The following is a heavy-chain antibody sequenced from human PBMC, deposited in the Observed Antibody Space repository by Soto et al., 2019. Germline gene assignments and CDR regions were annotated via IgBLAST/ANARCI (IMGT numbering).Heavy chain of an antibody. CDR2: VYYTGNT. CDR3: ARGYYDSNGQSNTFDI. CDR1: GASISSSY. J-gene: IGHJ3*02. V-gene: IGHV4-59*01. D-gene: IGHD3-22*01. Sequence: SETLFLTCTVSGASISSSYWSWIRQPPGKGLEWIGYVYYTGNTKYNPSLKSRVTISVDTSKNQFSLKLSSMTAADTAVYYCARGYYDSNGQSNTFDIWGQGTMVTVSS.